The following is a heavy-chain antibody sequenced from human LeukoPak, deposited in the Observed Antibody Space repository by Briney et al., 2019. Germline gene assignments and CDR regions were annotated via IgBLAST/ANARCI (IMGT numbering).Heavy chain of an antibody. Sequence: PGGSLRLSCAASGFTVSSSYMSWVRQAPGKGLEWVSVLYSGGSTYYADSVKGRFTISRDNSKNTLHLQMNSLRAEDTAVYYCARSHRGSNSLSFDIWGQGTKVTVSS. CDR2: LYSGGST. J-gene: IGHJ3*02. V-gene: IGHV3-53*01. CDR1: GFTVSSSY. D-gene: IGHD1-26*01. CDR3: ARSHRGSNSLSFDI.